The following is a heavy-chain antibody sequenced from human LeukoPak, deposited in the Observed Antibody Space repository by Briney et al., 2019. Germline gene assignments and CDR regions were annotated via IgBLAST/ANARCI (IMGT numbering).Heavy chain of an antibody. CDR1: GFTFSSYG. J-gene: IGHJ4*02. CDR3: AKDGSDYVWESYFGGLNLDY. D-gene: IGHD3-16*01. CDR2: IDSSGSTI. V-gene: IGHV3-48*04. Sequence: QAGGSLRLSCAASGFTFSSYGMSWVRQAPGKGLEWVSYIDSSGSTIHYADSVKGRFTISRDNAENSLYLQMNSLRAEDTAVYYCAKDGSDYVWESYFGGLNLDYWGQGTLVTVSS.